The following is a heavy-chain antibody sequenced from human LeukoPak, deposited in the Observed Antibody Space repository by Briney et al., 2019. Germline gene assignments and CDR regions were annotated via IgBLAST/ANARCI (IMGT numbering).Heavy chain of an antibody. D-gene: IGHD3-10*01. CDR3: ARASITMVRGVITRVFDY. Sequence: SETLSLTCTVSGGSISSYYWSWIRQPPGKGLEWIGYIYYSGSTNYNPSLKSRVTISVGTSKNQFSLKLSSVTAAGTAVYYCARASITMVRGVITRVFDYWGQGTLVTVSS. V-gene: IGHV4-59*01. J-gene: IGHJ4*02. CDR1: GGSISSYY. CDR2: IYYSGST.